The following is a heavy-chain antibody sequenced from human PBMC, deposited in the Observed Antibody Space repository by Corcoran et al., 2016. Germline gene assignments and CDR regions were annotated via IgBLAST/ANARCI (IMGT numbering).Heavy chain of an antibody. CDR1: GFTFSSYG. CDR3: AKDLLAYGDYLGLFDY. Sequence: QVQLVESGGGVVQPGRSLRLSCAASGFTFSSYGMHWVRQAPGKGLEWVAVISYDGSNKYYADSVKGRFTISRDNSKNTLYLQMNSLRAEDTAVYYCAKDLLAYGDYLGLFDYWGQGTLVTVSS. CDR2: ISYDGSNK. D-gene: IGHD4-17*01. J-gene: IGHJ4*02. V-gene: IGHV3-30*18.